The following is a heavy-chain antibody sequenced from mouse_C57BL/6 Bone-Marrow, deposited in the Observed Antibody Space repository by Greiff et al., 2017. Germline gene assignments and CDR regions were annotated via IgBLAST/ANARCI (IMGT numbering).Heavy chain of an antibody. CDR1: GFNIKDYY. D-gene: IGHD2-4*01. Sequence: VQLQQPGAELVKPGASVKLSCTASGFNIKDYYMHWVKQRTEQGLEWIGRIDPEDGETKYAPKFQGKATLTADTSYNTADRQLSSLTSEDTAVYYCAPYDDGAYWGQGTLVTVSA. CDR2: IDPEDGET. CDR3: APYDDGAY. J-gene: IGHJ3*01. V-gene: IGHV14-2*01.